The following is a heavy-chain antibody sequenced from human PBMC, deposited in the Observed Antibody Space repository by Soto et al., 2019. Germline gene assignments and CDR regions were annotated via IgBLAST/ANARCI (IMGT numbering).Heavy chain of an antibody. Sequence: PSQTLSLTCAISGDSVSSTSTAWSWIRQSPSRGLEWLGRTYYRSNWYTDYAVSVKSRITISPDTSKNQFSLQLNSVTPEDTAVYYCARGSYYSGWVWGQGNMVNVSS. CDR3: ARGSYYSGWV. J-gene: IGHJ4*02. CDR1: GDSVSSTSTA. D-gene: IGHD6-19*01. CDR2: TYYRSNWYT. V-gene: IGHV6-1*01.